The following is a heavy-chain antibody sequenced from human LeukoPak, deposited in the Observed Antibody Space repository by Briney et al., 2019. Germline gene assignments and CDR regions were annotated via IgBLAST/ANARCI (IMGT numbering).Heavy chain of an antibody. CDR1: GFTFSSYA. Sequence: GGSLRLSCAASGFTFSSYAMSWVRQAPGKGLEWVSAISGSDGSTYYADSVKGRFTISRDNSKNTLYVQMNSLRVDDTAIYYCAKGYLRPYFYYGLDVRGQGTTVTVS. J-gene: IGHJ6*02. V-gene: IGHV3-23*01. D-gene: IGHD5-12*01. CDR2: ISGSDGST. CDR3: AKGYLRPYFYYGLDV.